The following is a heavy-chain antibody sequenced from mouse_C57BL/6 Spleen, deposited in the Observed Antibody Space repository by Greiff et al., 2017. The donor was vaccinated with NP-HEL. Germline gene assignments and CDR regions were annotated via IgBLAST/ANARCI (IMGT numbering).Heavy chain of an antibody. V-gene: IGHV1-74*01. CDR2: IHPSDSDT. J-gene: IGHJ3*01. Sequence: QVQLKQSGAELVKPGASVKVSCKASGYTFTSYWMHWVKQRPGQGLEWIGRIHPSDSDTNYNQKFKGKATLTVDKSSSTAYMQLSSLTSEDSAVYYCASAYYSNYGFAYWGQGTLVTVSA. CDR1: GYTFTSYW. D-gene: IGHD2-5*01. CDR3: ASAYYSNYGFAY.